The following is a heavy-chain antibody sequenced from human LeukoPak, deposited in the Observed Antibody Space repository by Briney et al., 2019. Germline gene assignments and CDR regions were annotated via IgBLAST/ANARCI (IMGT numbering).Heavy chain of an antibody. D-gene: IGHD3-10*01. V-gene: IGHV1-18*01. CDR3: ARGXDYYGSGPLEY. Sequence: ASVKVSCKASGYTFTSYGLSWVRQAPGQGLEWMGWISVYNGNTEYAQKVQGRVTMTTDTSTSTAYMELRGLRSDDTAVYYCARGXDYYGSGPLEYWGQGTLVTVSS. CDR2: ISVYNGNT. J-gene: IGHJ4*02. CDR1: GYTFTSYG.